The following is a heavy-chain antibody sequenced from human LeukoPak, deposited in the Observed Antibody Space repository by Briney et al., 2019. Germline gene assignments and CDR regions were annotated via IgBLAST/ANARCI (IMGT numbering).Heavy chain of an antibody. V-gene: IGHV3-15*07. CDR2: ILSKTSGGAT. CDR3: ADYYASGSYPP. D-gene: IGHD3-10*01. CDR1: GFSFSNAW. J-gene: IGHJ5*02. Sequence: GGSLRLSCAASGFSFSNAWMNWVRQAPGKGLEWVGRILSKTSGGATDYATPVKGRFTISRDDSKNMLYLHMNSLQIEDTAVYYCADYYASGSYPPWGQGTLVTVSS.